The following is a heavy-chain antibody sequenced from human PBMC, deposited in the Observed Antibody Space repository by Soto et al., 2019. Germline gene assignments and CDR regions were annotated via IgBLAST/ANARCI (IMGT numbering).Heavy chain of an antibody. Sequence: SETLSLTCTVSGGSISSSSYYWGWIRQPPGKGLEWIGSIYYSGSTYYNPSLKSRVTISVDTSKNQFSLKLSSVTAADTAVYYCARRLDDSSGRNWFDPWGQGTLVTVSS. V-gene: IGHV4-39*01. CDR2: IYYSGST. J-gene: IGHJ5*02. CDR3: ARRLDDSSGRNWFDP. CDR1: GGSISSSSYY. D-gene: IGHD3-22*01.